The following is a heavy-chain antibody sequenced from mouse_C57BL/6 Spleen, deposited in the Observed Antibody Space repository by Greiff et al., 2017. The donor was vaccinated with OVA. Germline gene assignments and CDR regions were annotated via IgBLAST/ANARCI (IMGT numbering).Heavy chain of an antibody. Sequence: QVQLQQPGAELVKPGASVKMSCKASGYTFTSYWITWVKQRPGQGLEWIGDIYPGSGSTNYNEKFKSKATLTVETSSSTAYMQLSSLTSEDSAVYYCARGGNYYGSSYGFAYWGQGTLVTVSA. V-gene: IGHV1-55*01. D-gene: IGHD1-1*01. CDR3: ARGGNYYGSSYGFAY. CDR1: GYTFTSYW. J-gene: IGHJ3*01. CDR2: IYPGSGST.